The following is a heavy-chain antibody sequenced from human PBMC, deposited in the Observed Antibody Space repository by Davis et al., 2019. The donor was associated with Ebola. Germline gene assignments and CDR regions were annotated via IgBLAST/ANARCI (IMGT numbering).Heavy chain of an antibody. V-gene: IGHV4-34*01. CDR3: ARGPHSLGLDP. D-gene: IGHD3-16*01. Sequence: SETLSLTCAVYGGSFSGYYWSWIRQPPGKGLEWIREINHSGSTNYNPSLKSRVTISVDTSKNQFSLKLSSVTAADTAVYYCARGPHSLGLDPWGQGTLVTVSS. CDR1: GGSFSGYY. J-gene: IGHJ5*02. CDR2: INHSGST.